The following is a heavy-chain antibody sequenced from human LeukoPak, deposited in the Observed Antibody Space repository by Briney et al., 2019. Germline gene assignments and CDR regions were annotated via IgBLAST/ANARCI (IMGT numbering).Heavy chain of an antibody. CDR3: ARGPDCGGDCY. J-gene: IGHJ4*02. V-gene: IGHV3-33*01. CDR1: GFSFSSYG. CDR2: IWYDGSEE. D-gene: IGHD2-21*02. Sequence: GGSLRLSCAASGFSFSSYGMHWVRQAPGKGLEWVAVIWYDGSEEYYADSVKGRFTISRDNSRNTLHLQMNSLRAEDTAVYYCARGPDCGGDCYWGQGTLVTVS.